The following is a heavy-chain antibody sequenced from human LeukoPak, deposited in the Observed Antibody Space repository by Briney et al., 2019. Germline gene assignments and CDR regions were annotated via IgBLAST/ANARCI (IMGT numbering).Heavy chain of an antibody. D-gene: IGHD6-13*01. V-gene: IGHV4-59*01. Sequence: SETLSPTRTVSGASISIYYGSCNRPPPGKGLGWVGYMYFSGITTSNPSLKSRVTISVDTYKNQISLKLSSVTAADKAVYYCARVGSSSWDYYYGMDVWGQGTTVTVSS. CDR2: MYFSGIT. CDR1: GASISIYY. CDR3: ARVGSSSWDYYYGMDV. J-gene: IGHJ6*02.